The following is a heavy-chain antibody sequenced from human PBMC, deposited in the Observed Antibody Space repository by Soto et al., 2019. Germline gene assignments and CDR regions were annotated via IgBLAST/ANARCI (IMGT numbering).Heavy chain of an antibody. CDR2: INPNSGGT. D-gene: IGHD2-2*03. J-gene: IGHJ6*02. V-gene: IGHV1-2*04. CDR1: GYTFTGYY. Sequence: ASVKVSCKASGYTFTGYYMHWVRQAPGQGLEWMGWINPNSGGTNYAQKFQGWVTMTRDTSISTAYMELSRLRSDDTAVYYCARMDIVVVPAAGMDVWGQGTTVTV. CDR3: ARMDIVVVPAAGMDV.